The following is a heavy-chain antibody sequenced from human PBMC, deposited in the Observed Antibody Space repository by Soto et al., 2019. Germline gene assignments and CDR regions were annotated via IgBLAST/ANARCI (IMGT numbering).Heavy chain of an antibody. CDR2: IKSDAYGGAI. CDR1: GFTFSNAW. CDR3: ATTKGRLEPPTNDF. Sequence: EVQLVESGGGLVKPGGSLRLSCAGSGFTFSNAWMSWVRRAPGKGLEWVGRIKSDAYGGAIDYAAPAKGRFTISRDDSTTTLFLQMNNLRAEATAVYSCATTKGRLEPPTNDFWGQGTPVIVSS. V-gene: IGHV3-15*01. J-gene: IGHJ4*02. D-gene: IGHD2-8*01.